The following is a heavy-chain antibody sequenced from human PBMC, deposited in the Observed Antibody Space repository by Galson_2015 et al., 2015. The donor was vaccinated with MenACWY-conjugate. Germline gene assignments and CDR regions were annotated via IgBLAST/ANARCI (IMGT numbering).Heavy chain of an antibody. V-gene: IGHV3-23*01. Sequence: SLRLSCAVSGSTFRQYAMSWVRQAPGTGLEWVAIISDSGAATHYIDSVKGRFTISRDNSKNTLYLQMSRLRAEDTALYYCAKDVYMDVWGKGTTVSVSS. J-gene: IGHJ6*03. CDR2: ISDSGAAT. CDR3: AKDVYMDV. CDR1: GSTFRQYA.